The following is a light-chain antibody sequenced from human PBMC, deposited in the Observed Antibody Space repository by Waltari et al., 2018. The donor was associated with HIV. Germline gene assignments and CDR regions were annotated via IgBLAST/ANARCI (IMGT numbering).Light chain of an antibody. CDR3: QQSYRAPYT. CDR1: QSISTL. V-gene: IGKV1-39*01. J-gene: IGKJ2*01. Sequence: DIQMTQFPSSLSASVGDTITITCRASQSISTLLIWHQQIPGKAPKLLNDDTSTVQGDVPSRFSGSGSGTDFTLTVSSLQPEDVATYYCQQSYRAPYTFGQGTKLEIK. CDR2: DTS.